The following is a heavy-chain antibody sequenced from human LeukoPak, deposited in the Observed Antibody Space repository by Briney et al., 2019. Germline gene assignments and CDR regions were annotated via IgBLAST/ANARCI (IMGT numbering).Heavy chain of an antibody. CDR2: ISSKSGTT. CDR3: ARGGSNWNYRYYFED. V-gene: IGHV1-18*04. D-gene: IGHD1-7*01. Sequence: ASVKVSCKASGYTFTNYGINWVRQAPRQGLEWMGWISSKSGTTNYAPKVQDRVTLTRDTSTSITYMELRSLTSDDTAVYFCARGGSNWNYRYYFEDWGQGTLVTVSS. CDR1: GYTFTNYG. J-gene: IGHJ4*02.